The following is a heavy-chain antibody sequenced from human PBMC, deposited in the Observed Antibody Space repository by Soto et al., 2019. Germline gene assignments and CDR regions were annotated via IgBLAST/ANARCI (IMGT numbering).Heavy chain of an antibody. D-gene: IGHD6-13*01. CDR1: GFTFSSYA. J-gene: IGHJ4*02. V-gene: IGHV3-23*01. Sequence: PGGSLRLSCAASGFTFSSYAMSWVRQAPGKGLEWVSAISGSGGSTYYADSVKGRFTISRDNSKNTLYLQMNSLRAEDTAVYYCAKDRDVRQLVPPYFDYWGQGTLVTVSS. CDR2: ISGSGGST. CDR3: AKDRDVRQLVPPYFDY.